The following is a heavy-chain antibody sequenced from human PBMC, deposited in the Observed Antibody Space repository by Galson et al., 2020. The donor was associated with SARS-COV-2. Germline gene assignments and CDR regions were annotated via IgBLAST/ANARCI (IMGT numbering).Heavy chain of an antibody. CDR2: IYSSGST. V-gene: IGHV4-59*08. J-gene: IGHJ4*02. CDR3: ARHHRIVGVVKYFNH. Sequence: SETLSLTCTVSGVSISSYDWSWIRQPPGKRLEWIGYIYSSGSTSYNPSLKSRVTISADTSKNQLSLRLSSVTAADTAVYYCARHHRIVGVVKYFNHWGQGTLVVVSS. D-gene: IGHD3-3*02. CDR1: GVSISSYD.